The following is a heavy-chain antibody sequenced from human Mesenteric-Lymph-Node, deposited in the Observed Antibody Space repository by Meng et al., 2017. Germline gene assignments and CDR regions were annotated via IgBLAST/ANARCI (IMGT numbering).Heavy chain of an antibody. D-gene: IGHD3-10*01. V-gene: IGHV4-34*01. Sequence: QVQLQRWGAGLLKPSETLSLTCAVYGGSFSGYYWIWIRQPPGKGLEWIGEIPHRGSSAYNPSLKSRVSMSIDKSKNQFSLKLTSVTAADTAVYHCLRGSGGSVWGQGTLVTVSS. CDR3: LRGSGGSV. CDR2: IPHRGSS. J-gene: IGHJ1*01. CDR1: GGSFSGYY.